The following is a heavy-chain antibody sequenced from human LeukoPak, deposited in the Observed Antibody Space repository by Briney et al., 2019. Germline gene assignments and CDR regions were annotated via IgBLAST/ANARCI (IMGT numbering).Heavy chain of an antibody. CDR1: GGSISSSSYY. Sequence: SETLSLTCTVSGGSISSSSYYWGWIRQPPGKGLEWIGSIYYSGSTYYNPSLKSRVTISVDTCKNQFSLKLSSVTAADTAVYYCARDYGDCRYWGQGTPVTVSS. V-gene: IGHV4-39*07. CDR2: IYYSGST. J-gene: IGHJ4*02. CDR3: ARDYGDCRY. D-gene: IGHD4-17*01.